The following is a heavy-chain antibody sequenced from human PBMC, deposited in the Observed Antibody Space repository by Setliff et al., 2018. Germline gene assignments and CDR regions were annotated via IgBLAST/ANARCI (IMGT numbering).Heavy chain of an antibody. CDR3: ARDRYYNSWSGTSITAPHDAFDI. J-gene: IGHJ3*02. CDR2: INPSGGLT. D-gene: IGHD3-3*01. Sequence: GASVKVSCKASGYTLTNYYMHWVRQAPGQGLEWMGIINPSGGLTRYAQKFQGRVTMTRDTSTSTVYMEVGSLRSEDTAVYYCARDRYYNSWSGTSITAPHDAFDIWGQGTMVTVSS. V-gene: IGHV1-46*03. CDR1: GYTLTNYY.